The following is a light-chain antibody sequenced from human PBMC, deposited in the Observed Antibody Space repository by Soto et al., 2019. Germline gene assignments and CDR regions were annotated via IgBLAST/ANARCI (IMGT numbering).Light chain of an antibody. CDR2: RVS. J-gene: IGKJ2*01. Sequence: DVVLTQSPLSLPVTLGQPASISCRSSQSFVHSDGNTYLHWFQQRPGQSPRRLIYRVSTRDSGVPDRFSGGGSGTEFTLKISRVEAEDVGVYYCMEGTYWPKTFGQGTKLEIK. CDR3: MEGTYWPKT. V-gene: IGKV2-30*02. CDR1: QSFVHSDGNTY.